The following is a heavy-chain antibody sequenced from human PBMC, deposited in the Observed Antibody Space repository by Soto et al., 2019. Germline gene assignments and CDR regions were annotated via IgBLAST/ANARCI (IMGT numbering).Heavy chain of an antibody. CDR3: AKGPIMITFGGATSAPFDP. V-gene: IGHV3-23*01. Sequence: PGGSLRLSCAASEFTFRTYSMNWVRQAPGRGLEWVSAISGSGGSTYYADSVKGRFTISRDNSKNTLYLQMNSLRAEDTAVYYCAKGPIMITFGGATSAPFDPWGQGTLVTVSS. J-gene: IGHJ5*02. CDR1: EFTFRTYS. D-gene: IGHD3-16*01. CDR2: ISGSGGST.